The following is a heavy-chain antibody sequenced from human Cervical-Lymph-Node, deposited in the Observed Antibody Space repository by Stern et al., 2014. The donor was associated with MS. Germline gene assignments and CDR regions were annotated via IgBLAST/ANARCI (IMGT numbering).Heavy chain of an antibody. CDR3: ARAGGNTAEYFQH. CDR1: GFTFSSSG. D-gene: IGHD4-23*01. Sequence: VQLVESGGGVVQPGRSLRLSCAASGFTFSSSGMHWVRQAPGKGLAWLAIIWYDGSNRYYADSVKGRFTISRDNSKNTLYLQMNSLRAEDTAVYYCARAGGNTAEYFQHWGQGTLVTVSS. J-gene: IGHJ1*01. V-gene: IGHV3-33*01. CDR2: IWYDGSNR.